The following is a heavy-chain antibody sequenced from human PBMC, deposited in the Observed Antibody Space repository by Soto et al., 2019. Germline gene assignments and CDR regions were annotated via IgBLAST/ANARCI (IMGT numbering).Heavy chain of an antibody. CDR3: AKPTLSGGSCYSRCGVDY. V-gene: IGHV3-23*01. J-gene: IGHJ4*02. CDR2: ISGSGGST. D-gene: IGHD2-15*01. Sequence: EVQLLESGGGLVQPGGSLRLSCAASGFTFSSYAMSWVRQAPGKGLEWVSAISGSGGSTYYADSVKGRFTISRDNSKNTLYLQMNSLRAEDTAVYYCAKPTLSGGSCYSRCGVDYWGQGTLVTVSS. CDR1: GFTFSSYA.